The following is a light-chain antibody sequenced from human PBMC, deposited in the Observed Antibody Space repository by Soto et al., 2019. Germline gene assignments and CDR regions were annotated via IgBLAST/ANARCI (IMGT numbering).Light chain of an antibody. V-gene: IGKV3-11*01. CDR2: DAS. CDR1: QTVRNNY. J-gene: IGKJ1*01. CDR3: HHRSNWT. Sequence: EFVLTQSPGTLSLSPGERATLSCRASQTVRNNYLAWYQQKPGQATRLLIYDASNRATGIPARFSGSGSGTDLTLTISSLEPEDFAVYYCHHRSNWTFGQGTKVDIK.